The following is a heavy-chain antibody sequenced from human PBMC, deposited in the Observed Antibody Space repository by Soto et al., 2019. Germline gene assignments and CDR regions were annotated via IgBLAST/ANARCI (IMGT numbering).Heavy chain of an antibody. J-gene: IGHJ6*02. Sequence: GGSLRLSCAASGFTFSSYAMHWVRQAPGKGLEWVAVISYDGSNKYYADSVKGRFTISRDNSKNTLYLQMNSLRDEDTAVYYCASTMDVWGQGTTVTVSS. CDR3: ASTMDV. CDR2: ISYDGSNK. V-gene: IGHV3-30-3*01. CDR1: GFTFSSYA.